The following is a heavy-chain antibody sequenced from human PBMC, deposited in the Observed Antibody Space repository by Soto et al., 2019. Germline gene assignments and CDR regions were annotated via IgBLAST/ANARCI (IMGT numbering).Heavy chain of an antibody. Sequence: GGSLRLSCAASGFTFSSYVMSWVRQAPGKGLEWVSAISGSGGSTYYADSVKGRFTISRDNSKNTLYLQMNSLRAEDTAVYYCAKNVWGITIFGGMDVWGQGTTVTVSS. CDR3: AKNVWGITIFGGMDV. CDR2: ISGSGGST. CDR1: GFTFSSYV. D-gene: IGHD3-9*01. V-gene: IGHV3-23*01. J-gene: IGHJ6*02.